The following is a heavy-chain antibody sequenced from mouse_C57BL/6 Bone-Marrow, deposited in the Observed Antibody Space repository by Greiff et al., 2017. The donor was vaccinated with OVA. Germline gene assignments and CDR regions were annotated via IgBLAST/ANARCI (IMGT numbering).Heavy chain of an antibody. V-gene: IGHV5-2*03. CDR2: INRDGGST. Sequence: EVKLVESGGGLVQPGESLTLSCESNEYEFPSHDMSWVRKTPEKRLELVAAINRDGGSTYYPDTMERRFIISRDNTKKTLYLQISSLRSEDTALYDCARHPAQATSYAMGYWGQGASVTVAS. D-gene: IGHD3-2*02. CDR1: EYEFPSHD. J-gene: IGHJ4*01. CDR3: ARHPAQATSYAMGY.